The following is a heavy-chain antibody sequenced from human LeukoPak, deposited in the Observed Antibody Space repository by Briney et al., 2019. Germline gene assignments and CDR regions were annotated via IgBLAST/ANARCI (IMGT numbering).Heavy chain of an antibody. CDR3: ARHFPFYYYYYYMDV. CDR1: GYSISSSYY. V-gene: IGHV4-39*01. CDR2: IYYSGST. J-gene: IGHJ6*03. Sequence: PSETLSLTCTVSGYSISSSYYWGWIRQPPGKGLEWIGSIYYSGSTYYNPSLKSRVTISVDTSKNQFSLRLSSVTAADTAVYYCARHFPFYYYYYYMDVWGKGATVTISS.